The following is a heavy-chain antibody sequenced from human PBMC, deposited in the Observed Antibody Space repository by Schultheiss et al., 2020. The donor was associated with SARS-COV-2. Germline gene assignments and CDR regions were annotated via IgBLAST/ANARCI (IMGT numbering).Heavy chain of an antibody. Sequence: ASVKVSCKASGYTFTGYYMHWVRQAPGQGLEWMGWINPNSGGTNYAQKFQGWVTMTRDTSTSTAYMELRSLRSDDTAVYYCARDGLRTTVTFDLWGRGTLVTVSS. V-gene: IGHV1-2*04. CDR2: INPNSGGT. D-gene: IGHD4-17*01. CDR3: ARDGLRTTVTFDL. J-gene: IGHJ2*01. CDR1: GYTFTGYY.